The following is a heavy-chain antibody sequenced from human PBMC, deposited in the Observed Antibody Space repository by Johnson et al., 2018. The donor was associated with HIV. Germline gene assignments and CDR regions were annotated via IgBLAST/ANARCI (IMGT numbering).Heavy chain of an antibody. V-gene: IGHV3-30*04. J-gene: IGHJ3*02. CDR1: GFTFSSYA. Sequence: QVQLVESGGGVVQPGRSLRLSCAASGFTFSSYAMHWVRQAPGKGLEWVAVISYDGSNKYYADSVKGRFTISRDNAKNTLYLQMNSLRAEDTAVYYCARDRKWVAARSGDAFDIWGQGTMVTVSS. CDR2: ISYDGSNK. CDR3: ARDRKWVAARSGDAFDI. D-gene: IGHD6-6*01.